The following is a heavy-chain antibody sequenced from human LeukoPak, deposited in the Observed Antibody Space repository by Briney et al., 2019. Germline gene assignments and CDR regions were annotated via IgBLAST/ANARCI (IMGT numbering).Heavy chain of an antibody. Sequence: GGSLRLSCAASGFTFTTYWMHWVRQAPGKGPVWVSRINGDGRSSNYADSVKGRFTTSRDNARNTLYLQMNSLRAEDTALYYCARTSPTSHFDFWGQGTLVTVSS. D-gene: IGHD3-16*01. J-gene: IGHJ4*02. CDR1: GFTFTTYW. CDR2: INGDGRSS. V-gene: IGHV3-74*01. CDR3: ARTSPTSHFDF.